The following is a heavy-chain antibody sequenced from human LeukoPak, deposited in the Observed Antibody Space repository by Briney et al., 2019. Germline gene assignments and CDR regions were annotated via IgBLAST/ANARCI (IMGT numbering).Heavy chain of an antibody. CDR2: INAGNGNT. J-gene: IGHJ4*02. V-gene: IGHV1-3*01. Sequence: GASVKVSCKASGYTYTSYAMHWVRQAPGQRLEWMGWINAGNGNTKYSQKFQGRVTITRDTSASTAYMELSSLRSEDTAVYYCARDGIPRAVAGEIDYWGQGTLVTVSS. CDR1: GYTYTSYA. CDR3: ARDGIPRAVAGEIDY. D-gene: IGHD6-19*01.